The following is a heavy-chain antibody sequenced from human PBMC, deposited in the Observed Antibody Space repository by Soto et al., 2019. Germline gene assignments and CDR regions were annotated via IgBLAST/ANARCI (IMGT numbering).Heavy chain of an antibody. CDR1: GFTFSSYG. V-gene: IGHV3-33*01. CDR2: IWYDGSNK. CDR3: ARVKAAAGTYYFDY. J-gene: IGHJ4*02. D-gene: IGHD6-13*01. Sequence: GGSLRLSCAASGFTFSSYGMHWVRQAPGKGLEWVAVIWYDGSNKYYADSVKGRFTISRDNSKNTLYLQMNSLRAEDTAVYYCARVKAAAGTYYFDYWGQGTLVTVSS.